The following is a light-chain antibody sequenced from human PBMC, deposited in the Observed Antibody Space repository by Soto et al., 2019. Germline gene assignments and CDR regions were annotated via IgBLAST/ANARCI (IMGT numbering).Light chain of an antibody. V-gene: IGKV1-5*01. CDR3: QQYNSYSPAT. J-gene: IGKJ1*01. CDR2: DAS. CDR1: QSIMRW. Sequence: DIQMTQSPSMLSASVGDRVTIACRASQSIMRWLAWYQQKPGKAPKLLIFDASTLESGVPSRFSGRGSETEFTLTISSLQPDDFATYYCQQYNSYSPATFGQGTKVEI.